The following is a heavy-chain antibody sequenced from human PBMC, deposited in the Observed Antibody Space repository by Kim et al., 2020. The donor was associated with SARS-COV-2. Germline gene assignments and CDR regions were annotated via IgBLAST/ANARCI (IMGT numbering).Heavy chain of an antibody. CDR2: ISYDGSNK. Sequence: GGSLSLSCAASGFTFSSYGMHWVRQAPGKGLAWVAVISYDGSNKYSADSVKGRFTISRDNSKNTLYLQMNSLRAEDTAVYYCASDRGGGYCSSTSCYYYYYVKDVWGQGTTGTVSS. D-gene: IGHD2-2*03. CDR1: GFTFSSYG. J-gene: IGHJ6*02. V-gene: IGHV3-33*05. CDR3: ASDRGGGYCSSTSCYYYYYVKDV.